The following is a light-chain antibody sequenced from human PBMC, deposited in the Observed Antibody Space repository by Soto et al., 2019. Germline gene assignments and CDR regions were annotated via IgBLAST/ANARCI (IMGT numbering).Light chain of an antibody. J-gene: IGKJ1*01. CDR1: QTIFSW. Sequence: DIQMTQSPSTLSGSVGERVTITCRASQTIFSWLAWYHQKQGKAPKLXIYKASTLKSGVPSRFSGSGSGTEFTLTISSLQPDDFATDYCQHYNSFPEAFGQGTQVDIK. CDR3: QHYNSFPEA. V-gene: IGKV1-5*03. CDR2: KAS.